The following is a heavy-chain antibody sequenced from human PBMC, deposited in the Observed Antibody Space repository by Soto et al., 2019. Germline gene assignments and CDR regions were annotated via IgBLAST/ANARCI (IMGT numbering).Heavy chain of an antibody. Sequence: ASVKVSCKASGYTFTSYGISWVRQAPGQGLEWMGWISAYNGNTNYAQKLQGRVTMTTDTSTSTAYMELRSLRSDDTAAYYCARPASYYYDSSGYLEYFDYWGQGTLVTVSS. CDR2: ISAYNGNT. J-gene: IGHJ4*02. CDR3: ARPASYYYDSSGYLEYFDY. V-gene: IGHV1-18*04. CDR1: GYTFTSYG. D-gene: IGHD3-22*01.